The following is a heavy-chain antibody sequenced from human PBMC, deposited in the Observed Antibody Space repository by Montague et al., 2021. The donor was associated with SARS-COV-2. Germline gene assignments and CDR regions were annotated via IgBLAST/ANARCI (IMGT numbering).Heavy chain of an antibody. J-gene: IGHJ4*02. Sequence: SETLSLTCNVSGGSINNYYWSWIRQSPGRGLKWIGYIYYTGSTTRNPSLDSRVTISLDTSRDLVSLELRSLTAADTAVYYCARGGGWKRHFDYWGQGTPVAVSS. D-gene: IGHD4-23*01. V-gene: IGHV4-59*01. CDR2: IYYTGST. CDR3: ARGGGWKRHFDY. CDR1: GGSINNYY.